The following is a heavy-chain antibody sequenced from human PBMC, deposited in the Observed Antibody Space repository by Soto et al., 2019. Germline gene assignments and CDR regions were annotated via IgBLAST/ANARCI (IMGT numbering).Heavy chain of an antibody. D-gene: IGHD3-10*01. Sequence: EVQLVESGGSLVQPGGSLRLSCAVSGFTFSNYWMHWARQAPGKGLLWVSRINSDGTITDYADSVKGRFTISRDNAKNRLYLQMNSLRVEDTAVYYCARGYYGSGRGYWGQGTLVTVSS. CDR1: GFTFSNYW. V-gene: IGHV3-74*01. CDR3: ARGYYGSGRGY. CDR2: INSDGTIT. J-gene: IGHJ4*02.